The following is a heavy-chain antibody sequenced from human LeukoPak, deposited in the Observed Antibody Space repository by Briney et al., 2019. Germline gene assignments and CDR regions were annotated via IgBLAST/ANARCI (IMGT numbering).Heavy chain of an antibody. V-gene: IGHV3-48*04. CDR2: ISSSSSTI. Sequence: PGGSLRLSCAASGFTFSSYSMNWVRQAPGKGLEWVSYISSSSSTIYYADSVKGRFTISRDNAKNSLYLQMNSLRAEDTAVYYCAKDHEEDYDSSGYRKLGFDYWGQGTLVTVSS. CDR1: GFTFSSYS. J-gene: IGHJ4*02. D-gene: IGHD3-22*01. CDR3: AKDHEEDYDSSGYRKLGFDY.